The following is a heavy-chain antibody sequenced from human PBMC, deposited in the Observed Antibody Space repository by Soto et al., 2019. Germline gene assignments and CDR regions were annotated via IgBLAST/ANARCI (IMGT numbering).Heavy chain of an antibody. CDR3: APLVVTTITYYFDS. CDR2: IYWDDDK. J-gene: IGHJ4*02. CDR1: GFSLSSSGVG. V-gene: IGHV2-5*02. D-gene: IGHD5-12*01. Sequence: QITLKESGPTLVKPTQTLTLTCTFSGFSLSSSGVGVGWIRQPPGKALEWLTFIYWDDDKRYSPSLKSRLTITRDTSKTLVVLTLSNMAPVHTASYSCAPLVVTTITYYFDSRGQGTLLTVSS.